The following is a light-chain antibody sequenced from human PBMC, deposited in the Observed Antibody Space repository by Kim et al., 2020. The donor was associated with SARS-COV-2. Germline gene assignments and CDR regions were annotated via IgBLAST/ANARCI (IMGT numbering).Light chain of an antibody. CDR3: EQYNNWPPL. CDR2: GAS. J-gene: IGKJ5*01. V-gene: IGKV3-15*01. CDR1: QSVSSN. Sequence: VSPGERATLSCGASQSVSSNLAWYQQKPGQAPRLLIYGASTRATGIPARFSGSGSGTEFTLTISSLQSEDFAVYYCEQYNNWPPLFGQGTRLEIK.